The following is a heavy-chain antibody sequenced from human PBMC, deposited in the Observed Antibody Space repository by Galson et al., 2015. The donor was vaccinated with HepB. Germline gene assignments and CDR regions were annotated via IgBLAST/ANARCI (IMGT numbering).Heavy chain of an antibody. CDR1: GFTFSSSA. J-gene: IGHJ4*02. D-gene: IGHD3-10*01. CDR3: AKGSGNYHFDY. Sequence: SLRLSCAASGFTFSSSAIHWVRQAPGKGLEWVAVISIDGTKKYSADSVKGRVTISRDNSKNTVFLQMSSLRAEDTAVYYCAKGSGNYHFDYWGQGTLVTVSS. CDR2: ISIDGTKK. V-gene: IGHV3-30*18.